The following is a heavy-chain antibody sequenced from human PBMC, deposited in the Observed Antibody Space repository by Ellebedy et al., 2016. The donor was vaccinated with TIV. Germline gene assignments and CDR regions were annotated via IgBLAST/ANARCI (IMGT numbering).Heavy chain of an antibody. CDR2: ISDSGSGT. J-gene: IGHJ4*02. V-gene: IGHV3-23*01. CDR3: AIRIGDY. D-gene: IGHD3-16*01. CDR1: GFSFSSYA. Sequence: EGSLRLSCAASGFSFSSYAMSWVRQAPGKGLEWVSSISDSGSGTAYAASVKGRFAVSRDNSKNTLYLQMNSLRGEDTAVYYCAIRIGDYWGQGTLVTVSS.